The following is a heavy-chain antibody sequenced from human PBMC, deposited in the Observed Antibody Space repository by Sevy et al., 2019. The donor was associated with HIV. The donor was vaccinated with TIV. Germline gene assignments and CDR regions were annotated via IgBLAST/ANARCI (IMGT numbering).Heavy chain of an antibody. J-gene: IGHJ4*02. CDR2: IRSKAYGGTT. CDR1: GFTFGDYA. V-gene: IGHV3-49*03. D-gene: IGHD3-22*01. Sequence: GESLKISCTASGFTFGDYAMSWFRQAPGKGLEWVGFIRSKAYGGTTEYAASVKGGFTISRDDSKSIAYLQMNSLKTEDTAVYYCTRVQGYYDSDYWGQGTLVTVSS. CDR3: TRVQGYYDSDY.